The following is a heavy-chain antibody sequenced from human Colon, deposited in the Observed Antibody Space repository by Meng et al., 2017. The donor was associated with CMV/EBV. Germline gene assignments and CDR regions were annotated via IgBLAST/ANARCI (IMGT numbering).Heavy chain of an antibody. CDR2: VYYTEGI. D-gene: IGHD5-18*01. J-gene: IGHJ4*02. Sequence: VKSPAPRSHPATSSDDSTNSNHLNWGGLRHPPGKGLGWIGNVYYTEGIYYNPSIKSRVTISIDTSMNQFSLKLSSVTAADTAIYYCVRGGTAMVAHFDYWGQGALVTVSS. CDR3: VRGGTAMVAHFDY. CDR1: DDSTNSNHLN. V-gene: IGHV4-39*07.